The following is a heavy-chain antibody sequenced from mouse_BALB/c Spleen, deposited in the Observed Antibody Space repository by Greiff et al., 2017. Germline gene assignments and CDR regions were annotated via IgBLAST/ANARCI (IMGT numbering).Heavy chain of an antibody. V-gene: IGHV5-12-1*01. CDR1: GFAFSSYD. D-gene: IGHD2-1*01. CDR3: ARRGNYAFAY. CDR2: ISSGGGST. J-gene: IGHJ3*01. Sequence: EVQLVESGGGLVKPGGSLKLSCAASGFAFSSYDMSWVRQTPEKRLEWVAYISSGGGSTYYPDTVKGRFTISRDNAKNTLSLQMSSLKSEDTAMYYCARRGNYAFAYWGQGTLVTVSA.